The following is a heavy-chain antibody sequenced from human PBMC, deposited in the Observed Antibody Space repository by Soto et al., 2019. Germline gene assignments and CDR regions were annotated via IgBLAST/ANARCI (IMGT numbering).Heavy chain of an antibody. Sequence: GGSLRLSCVASGFSFSSYTMNWVRQAPGKGLEWVSGVSGNGGNTYYADSVKGRFSVSRDNSKNTLYLQLNSLRAEDTAIYYCAKDRMGASGWFDPWGQGTPVTVSS. V-gene: IGHV3-23*01. J-gene: IGHJ5*02. CDR3: AKDRMGASGWFDP. D-gene: IGHD1-26*01. CDR2: VSGNGGNT. CDR1: GFSFSSYT.